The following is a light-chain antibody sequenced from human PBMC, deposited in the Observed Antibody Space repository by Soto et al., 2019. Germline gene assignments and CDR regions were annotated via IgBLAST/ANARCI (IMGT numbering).Light chain of an antibody. CDR1: ETISNL. Sequence: ASETISNLMAWYQQKPGKAPNLLIYTASTLQSGVPSRFSGSGSGTDFTLTISSLQPEDFATYYCIQDYNYPLTFGGGTKVDIK. V-gene: IGKV1-6*01. CDR3: IQDYNYPLT. J-gene: IGKJ4*01. CDR2: TAS.